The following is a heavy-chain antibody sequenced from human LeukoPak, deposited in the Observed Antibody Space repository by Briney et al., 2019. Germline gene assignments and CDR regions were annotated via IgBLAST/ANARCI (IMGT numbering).Heavy chain of an antibody. CDR2: INHSGST. CDR3: ARGGGYCTGGTCYSNRYYFDY. CDR1: GGSFSAYY. Sequence: PSETLSLTCAAYGGSFSAYYWSWIRQPPGKGLEWIGEINHSGSTNYNPSLKSRVTMSVDTSTSQFSLKLSSVTAADTAVYYCARGGGYCTGGTCYSNRYYFDYWGQGTLVTVSS. J-gene: IGHJ4*02. V-gene: IGHV4-34*01. D-gene: IGHD2-15*01.